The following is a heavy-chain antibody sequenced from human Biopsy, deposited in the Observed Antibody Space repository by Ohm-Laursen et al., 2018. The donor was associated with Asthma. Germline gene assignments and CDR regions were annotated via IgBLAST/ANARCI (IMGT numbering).Heavy chain of an antibody. CDR2: IYYSGST. Sequence: SQTLSLTCTVSGRSISSGGYYWSWIRQNPGKGLEWIGYIYYSGSTYYNPSLKSRVTISVDTSKNQFSLNLSSVTAADTAVDYCARWGSFGFDYWGQGTLVTVSS. CDR3: ARWGSFGFDY. D-gene: IGHD7-27*01. J-gene: IGHJ4*02. V-gene: IGHV4-31*03. CDR1: GRSISSGGYY.